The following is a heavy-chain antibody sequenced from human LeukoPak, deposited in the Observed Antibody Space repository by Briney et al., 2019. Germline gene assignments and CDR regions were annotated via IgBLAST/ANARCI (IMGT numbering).Heavy chain of an antibody. J-gene: IGHJ3*02. CDR2: INWNGGST. V-gene: IGHV3-20*04. CDR1: GFTFDDYG. Sequence: PGGSLRLSCAASGFTFDDYGMSWVRQAPGKGLEWVSGINWNGGSTGYADSVKGRSTISRDNAKNSLYLQMNSLRAEDTALYYCARDYGDYVGPVAFDIWGQGTMVTVSS. D-gene: IGHD4-17*01. CDR3: ARDYGDYVGPVAFDI.